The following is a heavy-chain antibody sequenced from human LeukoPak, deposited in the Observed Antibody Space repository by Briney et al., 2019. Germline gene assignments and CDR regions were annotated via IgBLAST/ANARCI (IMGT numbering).Heavy chain of an antibody. CDR2: ISASSRHT. D-gene: IGHD6-13*01. Sequence: VWISASSRHTNYTPNPHGRVTMTTHTSPSTAYMELRSLRSDDTAVYYCARENLAAAVCDYWGQGTLVTVSS. V-gene: IGHV1-18*01. CDR3: ARENLAAAVCDY. J-gene: IGHJ4*02.